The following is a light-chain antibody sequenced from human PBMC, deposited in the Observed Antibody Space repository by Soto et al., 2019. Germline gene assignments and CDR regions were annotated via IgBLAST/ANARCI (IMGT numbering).Light chain of an antibody. Sequence: EIVMTQSQATRSVSPGERATLSCRASQRFSSNLAWYQKKPGQAPRLLIYGASTRATGIPARFSGSGSGTEFTLTISSLQSEDFAVYYCQQYNNWPRTFGQGTKVEIK. J-gene: IGKJ1*01. CDR2: GAS. CDR1: QRFSSN. CDR3: QQYNNWPRT. V-gene: IGKV3-15*01.